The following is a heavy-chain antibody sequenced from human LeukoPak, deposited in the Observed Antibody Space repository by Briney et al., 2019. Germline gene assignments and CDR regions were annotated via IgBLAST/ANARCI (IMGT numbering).Heavy chain of an antibody. CDR1: GFTFSSYA. CDR2: ISGSGGST. D-gene: IGHD3-22*01. CDR3: AKDPHYDSSYGDY. V-gene: IGHV3-23*01. Sequence: PGGSLRLSCAASGFTFSSYAMSWVRQAPGKGLEWVSAISGSGGSTYYADSVEGRFTISRDNSKNTLYLQMNSLRAEDTAVYYCAKDPHYDSSYGDYWGQGTLVTVSS. J-gene: IGHJ4*02.